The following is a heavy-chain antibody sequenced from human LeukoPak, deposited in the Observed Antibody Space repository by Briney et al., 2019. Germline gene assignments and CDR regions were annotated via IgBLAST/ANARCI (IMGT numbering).Heavy chain of an antibody. V-gene: IGHV3-23*01. Sequence: PGGSLRLSCAASGFTFSSYAMSWVRQAPGKGLEWVSAISGSGGGTYYADSVKGRFTISRDNSKNTLYLQMNSLRAEDTAVYYCAKSPLDIVLVVYAKYYFDYWGQGTLVTVSS. J-gene: IGHJ4*02. D-gene: IGHD2-8*02. CDR3: AKSPLDIVLVVYAKYYFDY. CDR2: ISGSGGGT. CDR1: GFTFSSYA.